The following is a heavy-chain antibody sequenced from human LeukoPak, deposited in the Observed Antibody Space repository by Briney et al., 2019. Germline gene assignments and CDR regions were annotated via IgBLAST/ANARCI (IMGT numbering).Heavy chain of an antibody. CDR2: IYHSGST. J-gene: IGHJ4*02. CDR3: ARGSTAVGYKIYYFDY. V-gene: IGHV4-4*02. Sequence: SETLSLTCAVSGGSISSSNWWSWVRQPPGKGLEWIGEIYHSGSTNYNPSLKSRVTISVDKSKSQFSLKLSSVTAADTAVYYCARGSTAVGYKIYYFDYWGQGTLVTVSS. CDR1: GGSISSSNW. D-gene: IGHD6-19*01.